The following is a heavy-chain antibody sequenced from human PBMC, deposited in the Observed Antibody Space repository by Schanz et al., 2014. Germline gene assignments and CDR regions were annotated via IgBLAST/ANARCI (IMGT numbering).Heavy chain of an antibody. CDR1: GYTFTGHY. J-gene: IGHJ6*02. D-gene: IGHD6-13*01. CDR3: ARDGHSSNWRSYFFYGLDV. Sequence: QVQLVQSGAEVKKPGASVKVSCQASGYTFTGHYMHWVRQAPGQGLEWMGRINPNSGGTNYAQKLQGRVTMTWDTSTSTAYMELRRLRSDDTAIYYCARDGHSSNWRSYFFYGLDVWGQGTTVTVSS. CDR2: INPNSGGT. V-gene: IGHV1-2*06.